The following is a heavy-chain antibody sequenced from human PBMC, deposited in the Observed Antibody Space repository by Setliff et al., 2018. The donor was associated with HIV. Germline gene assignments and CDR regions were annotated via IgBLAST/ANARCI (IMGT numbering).Heavy chain of an antibody. V-gene: IGHV3-48*03. CDR3: KFHAGIFDY. D-gene: IGHD2-21*01. CDR2: ISNSGSTI. CDR1: GFTFSSYE. Sequence: GGSLRLSCAASGFTFSSYEMNWVRQAPGKGLEWISYISNSGSTIYYADSVKGRFTISRDNAKNSLYLQMNSLRAEDTAVYYCKFHAGIFDYWGQGALVTVSS. J-gene: IGHJ4*02.